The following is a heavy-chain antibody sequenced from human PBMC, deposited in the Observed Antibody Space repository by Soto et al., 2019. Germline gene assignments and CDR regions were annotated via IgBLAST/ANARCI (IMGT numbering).Heavy chain of an antibody. V-gene: IGHV3-21*06. D-gene: IGHD3-22*01. CDR1: GFTFNKYS. CDR2: ITSKTGEQ. CDR3: ARDLMPNDRGLGDLAY. Sequence: EVRLVESGGGLVKPGGSLRLSCAASGFTFNKYSMNWVRQAPGKGLEWVASITSKTGEQYYADSVKGRFIISRDNTNNSLSLQVTSLRDEDTAVYYCARDLMPNDRGLGDLAYWGQGTLVTASS. J-gene: IGHJ4*02.